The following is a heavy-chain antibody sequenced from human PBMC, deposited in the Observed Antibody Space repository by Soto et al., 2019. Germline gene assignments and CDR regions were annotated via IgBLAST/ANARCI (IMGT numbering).Heavy chain of an antibody. V-gene: IGHV3-23*01. CDR1: GFTFSSYA. D-gene: IGHD1-26*01. J-gene: IGHJ4*02. CDR2: ISGSGGST. Sequence: PGGSLRLSCAASGFTFSSYAMSWVRHAPGKGLGWVSAISGSGGSTYYGGSVKGRFTISRDNSKNTLYLQMNSLRAEDTAVYYCAKEKDQRGELLLPRLYFDYWGQGTLVTVSS. CDR3: AKEKDQRGELLLPRLYFDY.